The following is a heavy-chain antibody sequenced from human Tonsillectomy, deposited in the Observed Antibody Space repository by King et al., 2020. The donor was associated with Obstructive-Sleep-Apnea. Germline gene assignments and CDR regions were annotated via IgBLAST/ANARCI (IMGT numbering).Heavy chain of an antibody. V-gene: IGHV3-74*02. CDR3: ARGGLYSSGWLHPFDS. CDR1: GFTFSSSW. Sequence: QLVQSGGGLVQPGGSLRLSCAASGFTFSSSWMHWVRQAPGKGLVWVSRINTDGSRTSYADSVKGRFTISRDNAKNTLYLQMNSLRAEDTAVYYCARGGLYSSGWLHPFDSWGQGTLVTVSS. CDR2: INTDGSRT. J-gene: IGHJ4*02. D-gene: IGHD6-19*01.